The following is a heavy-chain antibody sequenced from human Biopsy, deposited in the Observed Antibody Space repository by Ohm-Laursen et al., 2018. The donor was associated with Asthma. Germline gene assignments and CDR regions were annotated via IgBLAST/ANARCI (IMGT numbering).Heavy chain of an antibody. CDR3: ARTYYDFLTGQVNDAFAM. D-gene: IGHD3-9*01. J-gene: IGHJ3*02. CDR1: GTTFSSYS. Sequence: ASVKVSCKASGTTFSSYSFSWVRQAPGQGLEWMGGIIPVFPTANCPQKFQGRVTISADESTKTAYMELSSLRSEDTAVYYCARTYYDFLTGQVNDAFAMWGQGTMVTVSS. CDR2: IIPVFPTA. V-gene: IGHV1-69*13.